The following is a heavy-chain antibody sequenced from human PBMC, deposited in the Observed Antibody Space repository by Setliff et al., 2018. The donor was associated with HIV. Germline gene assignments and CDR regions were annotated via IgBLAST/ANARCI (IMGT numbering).Heavy chain of an antibody. D-gene: IGHD3-22*01. V-gene: IGHV1-8*03. CDR3: AREGTPVYYYDRSENAFDI. CDR1: GYTFTSYD. J-gene: IGHJ3*02. CDR2: MNPNSGHT. Sequence: ASVKVSCKASGYTFTSYDINWVRQATGQGLEWMGWMNPNSGHTGYAQKFQGRVTITRNTSAYTAYMELSSLRSEDTAVYYCAREGTPVYYYDRSENAFDIWGQGTMVTVSS.